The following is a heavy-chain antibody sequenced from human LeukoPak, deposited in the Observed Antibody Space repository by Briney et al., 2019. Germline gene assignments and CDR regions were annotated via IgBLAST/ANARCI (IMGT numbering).Heavy chain of an antibody. J-gene: IGHJ4*02. V-gene: IGHV3-53*01. CDR2: IYSGGHT. CDR3: ARDRGYDPLTGYSEVLFSDY. Sequence: PGGSLRLSCAASGFSVINSYMSSVRHAPGKGLEWVSVIYSGGHTYYADSVTGRFTISRDNSKNTVYLQMNRLRAEDTAVYYCARDRGYDPLTGYSEVLFSDYWGQGALVTVSS. D-gene: IGHD3-9*01. CDR1: GFSVINSY.